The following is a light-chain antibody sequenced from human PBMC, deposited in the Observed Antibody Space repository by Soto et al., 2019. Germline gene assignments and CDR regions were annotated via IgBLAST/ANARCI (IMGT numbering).Light chain of an antibody. CDR2: DAS. CDR3: QQRINWPPVT. V-gene: IGKV3-11*01. Sequence: VLTQSPATLSLSPGERATHSCRASQSVSTYLAWYQQKPGQAPRLLIYDASNRATGIPARFSGSGSGTDFTLTISTLEPEDFAVYYCQQRINWPPVTFGGGTKVEIK. CDR1: QSVSTY. J-gene: IGKJ4*01.